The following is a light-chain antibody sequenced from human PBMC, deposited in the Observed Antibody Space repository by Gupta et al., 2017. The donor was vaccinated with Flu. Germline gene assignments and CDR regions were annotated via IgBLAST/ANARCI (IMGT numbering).Light chain of an antibody. CDR1: QSLGSN. J-gene: IGKJ1*01. V-gene: IGKV3-15*01. CDR3: QQVNFWPQT. CDR2: SAS. Sequence: ETVLTQSPATLSVSPGERATLSCRASQSLGSNLAWYQQRPGQAPRLLIFSASTRATGLPARFSGSGSGTEFTLTITSLQSEDFAIYYCQQVNFWPQTFGQGTKVEIK.